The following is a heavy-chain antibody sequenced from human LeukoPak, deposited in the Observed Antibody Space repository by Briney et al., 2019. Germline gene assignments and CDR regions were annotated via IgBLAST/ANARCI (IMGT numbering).Heavy chain of an antibody. D-gene: IGHD3-22*01. CDR1: GFTFSRYW. V-gene: IGHV3-74*03. Sequence: PGGSLRLSCAASGFTFSRYWMHWVRQAPGKGLVWVSRIKSDGSNTKYADSVKGRFSISRDNAKNTLYLQMNSLRAEDTAVYYCARYFEIGGSGYDAFDIWGQGTMVTVSP. CDR3: ARYFEIGGSGYDAFDI. J-gene: IGHJ3*02. CDR2: IKSDGSNT.